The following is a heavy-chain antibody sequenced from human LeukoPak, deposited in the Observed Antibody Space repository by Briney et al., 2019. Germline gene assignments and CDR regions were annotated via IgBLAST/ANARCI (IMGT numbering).Heavy chain of an antibody. J-gene: IGHJ4*01. V-gene: IGHV4-59*01. D-gene: IGHD4-17*01. Sequence: SETLSLTCTVSGGSISSYYWSWIRQPPGKGLEWIGYIYYSGSTNYNPSLKSRVAISVDTSKNQFSLKLSSVTAADTAVYYCARALLPTTPFDYWGQGTLVTVSS. CDR1: GGSISSYY. CDR2: IYYSGST. CDR3: ARALLPTTPFDY.